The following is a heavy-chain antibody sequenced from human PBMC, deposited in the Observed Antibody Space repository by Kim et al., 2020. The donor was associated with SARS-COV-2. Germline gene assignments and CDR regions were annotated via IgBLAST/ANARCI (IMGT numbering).Heavy chain of an antibody. CDR2: IRTKAGSYAT. CDR1: GFTFSGSN. V-gene: IGHV3-73*01. J-gene: IGHJ6*02. CDR3: TAPKDV. Sequence: GGSLRLSCAASGFTFSGSNIHWLRQASGKGLEWVARIRTKAGSYATTYAASVKGRFIISRDDSKNTAYLQMNSLKTEDTARYYCTAPKDVWGQGTTVTVS.